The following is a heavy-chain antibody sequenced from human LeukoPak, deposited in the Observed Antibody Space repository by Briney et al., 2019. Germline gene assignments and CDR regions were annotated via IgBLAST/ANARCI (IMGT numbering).Heavy chain of an antibody. V-gene: IGHV1-2*04. CDR2: INPNSGGT. CDR1: GYTFTGYY. CDR3: ARGETHCSGGSCYLSWFDP. D-gene: IGHD2-15*01. J-gene: IGHJ5*02. Sequence: ASVKVSCKASGYTFTGYYMHWVRQAPGQGLEWMGWINPNSGGTSYAQKFQGWVTMTRDTSISTAYMELSRLRSDDTAVYYCARGETHCSGGSCYLSWFDPWGQGTLVTVSS.